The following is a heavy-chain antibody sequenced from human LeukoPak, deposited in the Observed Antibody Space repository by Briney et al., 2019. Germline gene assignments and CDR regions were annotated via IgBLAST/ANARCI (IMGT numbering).Heavy chain of an antibody. CDR2: IYYSGST. CDR3: ARAQVTTCFDY. CDR1: GGSISSGDYY. D-gene: IGHD4-17*01. Sequence: SETLSLTCTVSGGSISSGDYYWSWIRQPPGKGLEWIGYIYYSGSTYYNPSLKSRVTISVDTSKNQFSLKLSSVTAADTAVYYCARAQVTTCFDYWGHGTLVTVSS. V-gene: IGHV4-30-4*01. J-gene: IGHJ4*01.